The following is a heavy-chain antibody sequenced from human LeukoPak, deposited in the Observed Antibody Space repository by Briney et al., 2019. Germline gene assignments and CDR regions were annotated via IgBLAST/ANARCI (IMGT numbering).Heavy chain of an antibody. CDR1: GFTFSSYS. Sequence: GGSLRLSCAASGFTFSSYSMNWVRQAPGKGLEWVSYISSSGSTIYYADSVKGRFTISRDNAKNSLYLQMNSLRAEDTAVYYCARIRVRGVGIDYWGQGTLVTVSS. CDR3: ARIRVRGVGIDY. J-gene: IGHJ4*02. V-gene: IGHV3-48*04. D-gene: IGHD3-10*01. CDR2: ISSSGSTI.